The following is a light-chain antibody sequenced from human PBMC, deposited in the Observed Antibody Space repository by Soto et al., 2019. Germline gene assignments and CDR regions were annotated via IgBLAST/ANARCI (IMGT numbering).Light chain of an antibody. CDR2: DAS. CDR3: QQRSNWLGT. Sequence: EIVLTQSPATLCLSPGERATLSCRASQSVSSYLAWYQQKPGQAPRLLIYDASNRATGIPARFSGSGSGTDFTLTISSLEPEDFAVYYCQQRSNWLGTFGPGTKVDIK. V-gene: IGKV3-11*01. J-gene: IGKJ3*01. CDR1: QSVSSY.